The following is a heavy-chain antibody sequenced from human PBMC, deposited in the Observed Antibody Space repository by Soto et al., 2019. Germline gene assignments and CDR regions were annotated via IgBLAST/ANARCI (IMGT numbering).Heavy chain of an antibody. CDR1: GASISYGNYA. Sequence: SETLSLTCTVSGASISYGNYAWSWIRQTPGKGLEWIGYINHLETTFYNPSFESRLTLSIDRAKNQFSLNLNSMSAADRAVYYCAVSSGYSNYFFDAWGPGTLVTVSS. CDR2: INHLETT. D-gene: IGHD3-22*01. J-gene: IGHJ4*02. V-gene: IGHV4-30-2*01. CDR3: AVSSGYSNYFFDA.